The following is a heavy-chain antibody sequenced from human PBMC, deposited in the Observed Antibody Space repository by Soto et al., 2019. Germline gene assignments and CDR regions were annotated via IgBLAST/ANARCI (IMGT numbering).Heavy chain of an antibody. D-gene: IGHD3-10*01. CDR2: INHSGST. Sequence: QVQLQQWGAGLLKPSETLSLTCAVYGGSFSGYYWTWIRPPPGTGLEWIGEINHSGSTNYNPSLKSRVPISVDTPNHPFSLKLTSVTAADTAVYYCARDKITALFDYWGQGTLVTVSS. J-gene: IGHJ4*02. CDR3: ARDKITALFDY. CDR1: GGSFSGYY. V-gene: IGHV4-34*01.